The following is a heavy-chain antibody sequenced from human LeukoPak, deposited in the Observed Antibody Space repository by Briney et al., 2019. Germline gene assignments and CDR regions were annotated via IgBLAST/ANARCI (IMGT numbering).Heavy chain of an antibody. CDR1: GFTFSSYG. J-gene: IGHJ4*02. CDR2: ISGSGGTT. Sequence: GASLRLSCVASGFTFSSYGMSWVRQAPGKGLEWVSAISGSGGTTYNADSVKGRFTISRDNSRKTLYLQMNSLRAEDTAVYYCAKDGGSYQFDCWGQGTLVTVSS. V-gene: IGHV3-23*01. CDR3: AKDGGSYQFDC. D-gene: IGHD1-26*01.